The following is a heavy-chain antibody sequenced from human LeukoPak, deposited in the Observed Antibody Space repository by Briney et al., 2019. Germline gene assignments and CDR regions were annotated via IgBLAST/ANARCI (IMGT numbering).Heavy chain of an antibody. CDR3: ARDITFGYSYGPYYYYYYGMDV. CDR2: ISSSSSYI. Sequence: GGSLRLSCAASGFTFRSYSMNWVRQAPGKGLEWVSSISSSSSYIYYADSVKGRFTISRDNANNSLYLQMNSLRAEDTAVYYCARDITFGYSYGPYYYYYYGMDVSGQGTTVTVSS. V-gene: IGHV3-21*01. D-gene: IGHD5-18*01. J-gene: IGHJ6*02. CDR1: GFTFRSYS.